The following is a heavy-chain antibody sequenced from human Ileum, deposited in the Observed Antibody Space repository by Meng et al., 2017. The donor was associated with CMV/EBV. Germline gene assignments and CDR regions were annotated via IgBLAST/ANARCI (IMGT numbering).Heavy chain of an antibody. V-gene: IGHV3-15*01. CDR3: TTGDPYDSSGYYYDGYYYGMDV. CDR1: GFTFSNAW. CDR2: IKSKTDGGTT. J-gene: IGHJ6*02. Sequence: GESLKISCAASGFTFSNAWMSWVRQAPGKGLEWVGRIKSKTDGGTTDYAAPVKGRFTISRDESKNTLYLQMNSLKTEDTAVYYCTTGDPYDSSGYYYDGYYYGMDVWGQGTTVTVSS. D-gene: IGHD3-22*01.